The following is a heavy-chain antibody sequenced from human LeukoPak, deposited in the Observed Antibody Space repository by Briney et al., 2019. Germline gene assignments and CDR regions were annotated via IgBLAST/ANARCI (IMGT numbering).Heavy chain of an antibody. Sequence: PGGSLRLSCAASGFSFTAYNMNWVRQAPGRGLEWISYIGPGGDIYYADSVTGRFTVSRDTAKNSLYLQMNGLRVEDTAVYYCARRFDSWGQGTLVTVSS. CDR3: ARRFDS. CDR1: GFSFTAYN. V-gene: IGHV3-69-1*01. CDR2: IGPGGDI. J-gene: IGHJ5*01.